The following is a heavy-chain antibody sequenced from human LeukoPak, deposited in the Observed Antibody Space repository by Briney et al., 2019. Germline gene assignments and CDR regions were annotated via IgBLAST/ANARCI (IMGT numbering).Heavy chain of an antibody. CDR2: IIPIFGTA. V-gene: IGHV1-69*13. Sequence: SVKVSCKASGGTFSSYAISWVRQAPGQGLEWMGGIIPIFGTANYAQKFQGRVTITADESTSTAYMELSSLRSEDTAAYYCAREYCSSTSCYRDNWFDPWGQGTLVTVSS. CDR1: GGTFSSYA. J-gene: IGHJ5*02. CDR3: AREYCSSTSCYRDNWFDP. D-gene: IGHD2-2*01.